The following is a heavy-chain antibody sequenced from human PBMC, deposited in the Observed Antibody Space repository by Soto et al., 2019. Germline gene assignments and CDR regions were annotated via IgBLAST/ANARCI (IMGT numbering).Heavy chain of an antibody. CDR3: ARGGGRGYCSGGSCYFDY. J-gene: IGHJ4*02. D-gene: IGHD2-15*01. V-gene: IGHV1-2*04. CDR1: GYTFTGYY. Sequence: ASVKVSCKASGYTFTGYYMHWVRQAPGQGLEWMGWINPNSGGTNYAQKFQGWVTMTRDTSISTAYMELSRLRSDDTAVYYCARGGGRGYCSGGSCYFDYWGQGTLVTVSS. CDR2: INPNSGGT.